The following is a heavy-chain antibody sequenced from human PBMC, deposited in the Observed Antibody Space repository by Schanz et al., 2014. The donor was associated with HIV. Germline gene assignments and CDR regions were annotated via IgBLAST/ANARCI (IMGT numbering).Heavy chain of an antibody. CDR1: GFTLSGSG. Sequence: EEQLVESGGGLVQPGGSLRLSCTASGFTLSGSGMNWVRQTPGKGLEWLSYISDSGHTIVYADSVKGRFTISRDNAKNTLYLQMSGLRAEDTAVYYCARVAASHSYGSTMDVWGQGTTVTVSS. D-gene: IGHD5-18*01. CDR2: ISDSGHTI. J-gene: IGHJ6*02. CDR3: ARVAASHSYGSTMDV. V-gene: IGHV3-48*01.